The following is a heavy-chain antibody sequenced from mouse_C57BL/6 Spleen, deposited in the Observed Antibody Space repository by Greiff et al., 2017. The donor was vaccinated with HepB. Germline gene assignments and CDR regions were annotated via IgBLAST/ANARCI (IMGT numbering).Heavy chain of an antibody. CDR1: GYTFTTYP. CDR2: FHPYNDDT. V-gene: IGHV1-47*01. CDR3: ARAYYYCSSEFAY. Sequence: VQLQQSGAELVKPGASVKMSCKASGYTFTTYPIEWLKQNHGKSLEWIGNFHPYNDDTKYNEKFKGKVTLTVETSSSTVYLELSRLTSDDSAVYYCARAYYYCSSEFAYWGQGTLVTVSA. J-gene: IGHJ3*01. D-gene: IGHD1-1*01.